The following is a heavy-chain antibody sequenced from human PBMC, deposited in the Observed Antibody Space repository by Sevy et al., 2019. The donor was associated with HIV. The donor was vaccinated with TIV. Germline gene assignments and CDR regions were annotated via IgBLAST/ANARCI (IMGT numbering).Heavy chain of an antibody. CDR3: ARCPRNYDFWSGYYDYYYGMDV. CDR2: INHSGST. J-gene: IGHJ6*02. CDR1: GGSFSGYY. Sequence: SETLSLTCAVYGGSFSGYYWSWIRQPPGKGLEWIGEINHSGSTNYNPSPKSRVTISVDTSKNNFSLKLSSVTAADTAVYYCARCPRNYDFWSGYYDYYYGMDVWGQGTTVTVSS. V-gene: IGHV4-34*01. D-gene: IGHD3-3*01.